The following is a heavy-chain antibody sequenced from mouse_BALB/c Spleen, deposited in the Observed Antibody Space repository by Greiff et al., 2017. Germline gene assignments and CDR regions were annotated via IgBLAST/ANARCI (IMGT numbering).Heavy chain of an antibody. Sequence: VQLQESGPGLVQPSQSLSITCTVSGFSLTSYGVHWVRQSPGKGLEWLGVIWRGGSTDYNAAFMSRLSITKDNSKSQVFFKMNSLQADDTAIYYCAKNRGYSIYYYAMDYWGQGTSVTVSS. CDR2: IWRGGST. D-gene: IGHD3-1*01. V-gene: IGHV2-5*01. J-gene: IGHJ4*01. CDR1: GFSLTSYG. CDR3: AKNRGYSIYYYAMDY.